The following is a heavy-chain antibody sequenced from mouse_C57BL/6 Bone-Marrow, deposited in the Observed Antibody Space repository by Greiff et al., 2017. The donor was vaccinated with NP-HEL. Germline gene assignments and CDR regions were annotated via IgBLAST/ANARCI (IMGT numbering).Heavy chain of an antibody. CDR3: AIYYYGSSYWYFDV. V-gene: IGHV1-76*01. CDR1: GYTFTDYY. Sequence: QVQLKESGAELVRPGASVKLSCKASGYTFTDYYINWVKQRPGQGLEWIARIYPGSGNTYYNEKFKGKATLTAEKSSSTAYMQLSSLTSEDSAVYFCAIYYYGSSYWYFDVWGAGTTVTVSS. CDR2: IYPGSGNT. J-gene: IGHJ1*01. D-gene: IGHD1-1*01.